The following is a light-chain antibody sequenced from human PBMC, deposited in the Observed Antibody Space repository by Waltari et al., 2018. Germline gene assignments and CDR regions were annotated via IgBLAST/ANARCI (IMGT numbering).Light chain of an antibody. J-gene: IGKJ2*01. V-gene: IGKV1-8*01. CDR2: AAS. CDR3: QQFYSTPYT. Sequence: AIRMTQSPSSLSASTGDRVTITCRASQSVSTYLAWYQQKPGKAPKLLIYAASTLQRGVPLRFSGSGSGTDFTLSISCLQSEDVAVYYCQQFYSTPYTFGQGTKLEIK. CDR1: QSVSTY.